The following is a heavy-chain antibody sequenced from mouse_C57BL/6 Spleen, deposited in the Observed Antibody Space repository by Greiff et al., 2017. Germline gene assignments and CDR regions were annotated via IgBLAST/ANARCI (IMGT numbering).Heavy chain of an antibody. CDR1: GYTFTTYP. D-gene: IGHD2-3*01. CDR3: ARRGGTDGYFNWYFDV. Sequence: QVQLKESGAELVKPGASVKMSCKASGYTFTTYPIEWMKQNHGKSLEWIGNFHPYNDDTKYNEKFKGKATLTVEKSSSTVYLELSRLTSDDSAVYYCARRGGTDGYFNWYFDVWGTGTTVTVSS. V-gene: IGHV1-47*01. CDR2: FHPYNDDT. J-gene: IGHJ1*03.